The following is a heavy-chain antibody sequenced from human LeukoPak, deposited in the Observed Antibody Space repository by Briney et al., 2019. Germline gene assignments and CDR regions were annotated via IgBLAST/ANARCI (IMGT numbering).Heavy chain of an antibody. J-gene: IGHJ3*02. D-gene: IGHD3-22*01. V-gene: IGHV1-69*13. Sequence: GTSVKVSCKASGFTFTSSAMQWVRQAPGQGLEWMGGIIPIFGTANYAQKFQGRVTITADESTSTAYMELSSLRSEDTAVYYCAREYYYDSSGYYEDIWGQGTMVTVSS. CDR2: IIPIFGTA. CDR3: AREYYYDSSGYYEDI. CDR1: GFTFTSSA.